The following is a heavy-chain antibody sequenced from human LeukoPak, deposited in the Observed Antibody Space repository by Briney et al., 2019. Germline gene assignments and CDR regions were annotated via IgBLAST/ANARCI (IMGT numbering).Heavy chain of an antibody. D-gene: IGHD2-2*01. J-gene: IGHJ5*02. Sequence: SETLSLTCTVSGGSIGSSSYYWGWIRQPPGKGLEWIGTIYYSGSPYYNPSLKSRVTISVDTSKNQFSLKLSSVTAADTAVYYCARVGCSSTSCTPGGWFDPWGQGTLVTVSS. CDR1: GGSIGSSSYY. V-gene: IGHV4-39*01. CDR3: ARVGCSSTSCTPGGWFDP. CDR2: IYYSGSP.